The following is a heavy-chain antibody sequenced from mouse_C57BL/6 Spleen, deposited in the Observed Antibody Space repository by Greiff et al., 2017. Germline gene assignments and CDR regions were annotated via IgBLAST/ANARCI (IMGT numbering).Heavy chain of an antibody. J-gene: IGHJ3*01. CDR1: GFTFSDYG. CDR2: ISSGSSTI. D-gene: IGHD1-1*01. CDR3: ARDYGSNWFAY. V-gene: IGHV5-17*01. Sequence: EVQLVESGGGLVKPGGSLKLSCAASGFTFSDYGMHWVRQAPEKGLEWVAYISSGSSTIYYAGTVKGRFTISRDNAKNTLFLQMTSLRSEDTAMYYCARDYGSNWFAYWGQGTLVTVSA.